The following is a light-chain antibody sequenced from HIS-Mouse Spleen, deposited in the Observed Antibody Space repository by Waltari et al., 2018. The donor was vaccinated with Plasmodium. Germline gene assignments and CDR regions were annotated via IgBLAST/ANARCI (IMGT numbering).Light chain of an antibody. V-gene: IGKV3-15*01. J-gene: IGKJ3*01. CDR1: QSVSSN. Sequence: EIVLTQSPVTLSVSPGERATLSCRASQSVSSNLAWYQQKRGQAPRLLIYGASTRATGIPARFSGSGSGTEFTLTISSLQSEDFAVYYCQQYNNWSFTFGPGTKVDIK. CDR2: GAS. CDR3: QQYNNWSFT.